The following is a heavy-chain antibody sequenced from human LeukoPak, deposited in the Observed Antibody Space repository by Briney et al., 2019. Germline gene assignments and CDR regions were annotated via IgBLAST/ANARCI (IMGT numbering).Heavy chain of an antibody. CDR1: GYSFTSYG. Sequence: ASVKVSLKGSGYSFTSYGISWGRQAPGQRPEGVGWISAYNGNTNHAQKLPGRVTMTTDTSTSTAYMALRSLRSDDTAVYYCARDDKFQLLYWGDHWGQGTLVTVSS. J-gene: IGHJ4*02. CDR2: ISAYNGNT. CDR3: ARDDKFQLLYWGDH. V-gene: IGHV1-18*01. D-gene: IGHD2-2*02.